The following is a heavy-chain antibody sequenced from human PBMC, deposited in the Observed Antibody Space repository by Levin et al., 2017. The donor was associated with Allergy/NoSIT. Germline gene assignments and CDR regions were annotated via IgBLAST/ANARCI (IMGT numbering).Heavy chain of an antibody. CDR1: GFIFSDHY. Sequence: PGGSLRLSCAASGFIFSDHYMDWVRQAPGKGLEWVGRIRNIANSYTTEYAASVKGRFTISRDDSKSSLSLQMNSLKNEDTAMYYCARRIVTTGGSESFDIWSQGTMVTVSS. D-gene: IGHD5-12*01. V-gene: IGHV3-72*01. CDR2: IRNIANSYTT. CDR3: ARRIVTTGGSESFDI. J-gene: IGHJ3*02.